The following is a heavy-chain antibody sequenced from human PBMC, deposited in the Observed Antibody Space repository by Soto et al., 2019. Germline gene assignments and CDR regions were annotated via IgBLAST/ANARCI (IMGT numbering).Heavy chain of an antibody. CDR2: IYPGDSVT. CDR3: AKTAAGGKNYYGMDV. J-gene: IGHJ6*02. V-gene: IGHV5-51*01. CDR1: GYSFTSYW. D-gene: IGHD6-13*01. Sequence: GESLKISCKGSGYSFTSYWIGWVRQMPGKGLEWMEIIYPGDSVTCYSPSFQGQVTISADKSISTAYLQWSSLKASDTAMYYCAKTAAGGKNYYGMDVWGQGTTVTVSS.